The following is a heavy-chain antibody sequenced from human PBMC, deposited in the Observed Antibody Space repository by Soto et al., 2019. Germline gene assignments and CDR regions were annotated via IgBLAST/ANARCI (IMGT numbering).Heavy chain of an antibody. CDR2: ISSSSSYI. CDR3: ARVVLGGYRLDS. J-gene: IGHJ4*02. CDR1: GFTFSSYS. V-gene: IGHV3-21*04. D-gene: IGHD3-10*01. Sequence: GSLRLSCAASGFTFSSYSMNWVRQAPGKGLEWVSSISSSSSYIYYADSVKGRFTISRDNAKNSLYLQMNSLRAEDTAVYYCARVVLGGYRLDSWGRGTLVTVSS.